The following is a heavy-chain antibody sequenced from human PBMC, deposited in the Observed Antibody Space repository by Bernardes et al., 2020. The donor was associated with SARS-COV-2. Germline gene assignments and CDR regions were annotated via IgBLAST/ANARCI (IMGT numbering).Heavy chain of an antibody. J-gene: IGHJ2*01. CDR2: IYYSGST. CDR3: ARDREFDSSGYYYVWYFDL. V-gene: IGHV4-59*01. Sequence: TPSIPCSVSGGSISSSYWSWIRQPPGKGLEWIGYIYYSGSTTYTPSLKSRVTISVDTSKNQFSLKLSSVTAADTAVYYCARDREFDSSGYYYVWYFDLWGRGTLVTVS. D-gene: IGHD3-22*01. CDR1: GGSISSSY.